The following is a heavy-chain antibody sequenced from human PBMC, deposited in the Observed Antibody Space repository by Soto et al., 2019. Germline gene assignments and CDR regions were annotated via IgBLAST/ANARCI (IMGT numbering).Heavy chain of an antibody. J-gene: IGHJ6*02. D-gene: IGHD2-2*01. CDR1: GGTFSSYA. V-gene: IGHV1-69*01. Sequence: QVQLVQSGAEVKKPGSSVKVSCKASGGTFSSYAISWVRQAPGQGLEWMGGIIPIFGTANYAQKFQGRVTITADESTSTAYMELSSLRSEDTAMYYCARVDIVVVPAAPWGYYGMDVWGQGTTVTVSS. CDR3: ARVDIVVVPAAPWGYYGMDV. CDR2: IIPIFGTA.